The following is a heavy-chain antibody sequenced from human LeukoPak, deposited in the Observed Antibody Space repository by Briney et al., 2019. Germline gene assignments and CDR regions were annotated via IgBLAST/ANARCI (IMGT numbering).Heavy chain of an antibody. CDR1: GYTFTGYY. Sequence: ASVKVSCKASGYTFTGYYMHWVRQAPGQGLEWMGWINPNSGGTNYAQKFQGWVTMTRDTSISTAYMGLSRLRSDDTAVYYCAASMVRGVISYYYYYGMDVWGQGTTVTVSS. CDR3: AASMVRGVISYYYYYGMDV. J-gene: IGHJ6*02. D-gene: IGHD3-10*01. CDR2: INPNSGGT. V-gene: IGHV1-2*04.